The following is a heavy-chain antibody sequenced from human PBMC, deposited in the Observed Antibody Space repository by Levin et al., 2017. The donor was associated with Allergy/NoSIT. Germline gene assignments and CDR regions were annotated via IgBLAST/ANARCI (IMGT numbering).Heavy chain of an antibody. CDR3: ARGNGGSSKVVAITFDF. Sequence: SCAVDGGSFSGYYWSWIRQTPGKGLEWIGEINHDGLTNYNPSLRSRVAISVDTSMNQFSLNLHSVTAADTALYYCARGNGGSSKVVAITFDFWGQGALVIVSS. J-gene: IGHJ4*02. D-gene: IGHD3-22*01. CDR2: INHDGLT. V-gene: IGHV4-34*01. CDR1: GGSFSGYY.